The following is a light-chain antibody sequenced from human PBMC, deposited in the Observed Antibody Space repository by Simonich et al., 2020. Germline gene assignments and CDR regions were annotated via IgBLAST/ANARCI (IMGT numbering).Light chain of an antibody. Sequence: NFMLTQPHSVSESPGKTVTISCTRSSGSIASNYVKWYQQRPGSAPTPVIHEENQRPSGVPDRVSGSIDRSSNSASLTISGLKTEDEADYYCQSYDSSNWVFGGGTKLTVL. J-gene: IGLJ3*02. CDR3: QSYDSSNWV. V-gene: IGLV6-57*03. CDR2: EEN. CDR1: SGSIASNY.